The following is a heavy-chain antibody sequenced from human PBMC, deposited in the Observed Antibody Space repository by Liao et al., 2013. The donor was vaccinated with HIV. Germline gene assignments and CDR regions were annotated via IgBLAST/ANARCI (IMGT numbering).Heavy chain of an antibody. J-gene: IGHJ6*03. CDR2: VYYSGTT. V-gene: IGHV4-59*01. Sequence: QVQLQESGPGLVKPSETLSLTCIVSGGSISSYYWTWVRQPPGKGLEWLGYVYYSGTTNYNPSLKSRVTISLDTSKNQFSLKLSSVTAADTGVYHCARDLYMGYMDVWGKGPRSPSP. D-gene: IGHD2-2*02. CDR1: GGSISSYY. CDR3: ARDLYMGYMDV.